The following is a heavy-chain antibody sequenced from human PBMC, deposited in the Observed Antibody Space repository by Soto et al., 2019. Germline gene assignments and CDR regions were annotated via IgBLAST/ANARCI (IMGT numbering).Heavy chain of an antibody. CDR3: ARWLLVRDAFDL. CDR2: IYYIGNT. J-gene: IGHJ3*01. CDR1: YDSISSGDYY. D-gene: IGHD5-18*01. V-gene: IGHV4-31*03. Sequence: PSETLSLTCTVSYDSISSGDYYWSWIRQHPGKGLEWIGYIYYIGNTYYNPSLKSRVTISVDTSRNQFSLKLTSVTAAETAVYYCARWLLVRDAFDLWGQGTMVTVSS.